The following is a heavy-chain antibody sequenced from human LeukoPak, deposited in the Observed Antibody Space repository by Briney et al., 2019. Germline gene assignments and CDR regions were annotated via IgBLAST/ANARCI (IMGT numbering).Heavy chain of an antibody. J-gene: IGHJ4*02. CDR2: IKQDGSEK. CDR3: ARGPNSNWSGLDF. D-gene: IGHD6-6*01. CDR1: GFTFSSYW. Sequence: GGSLRLSCTASGFTFSSYWMSWVRQAPGKGLEWVANIKQDGSEKYYVDSVKGRFTISRDNAKNTLYLQVNNLRAEDTAVYYCARGPNSNWSGLDFWGQGTLLTVSS. V-gene: IGHV3-7*01.